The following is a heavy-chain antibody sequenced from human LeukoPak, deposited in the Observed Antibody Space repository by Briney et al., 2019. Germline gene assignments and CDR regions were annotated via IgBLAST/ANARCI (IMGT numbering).Heavy chain of an antibody. Sequence: GGSLRLSCTACGFTFGDYAMSWFRQAPGKGMEWVGFIRSKAYGGTTEYAASVKGRFTISRDDSKSIAYLQMNSLKTEDTAVYYCTRVSFRGPSHFISRTDAFDIWGQGTMVTVSS. D-gene: IGHD2-2*01. CDR2: IRSKAYGGTT. V-gene: IGHV3-49*03. CDR1: GFTFGDYA. J-gene: IGHJ3*02. CDR3: TRVSFRGPSHFISRTDAFDI.